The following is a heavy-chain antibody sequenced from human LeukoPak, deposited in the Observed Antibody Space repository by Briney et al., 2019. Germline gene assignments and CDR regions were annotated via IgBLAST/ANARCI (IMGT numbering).Heavy chain of an antibody. Sequence: SETLSLTCAVYGGSFSDYYWSWIRQAPGKGLEWIGEIIRRGGSNYIPSLKSRATMSIDTSNNQFSLKLRSATAADTAVYYCARAGPSVITGTLDYWGQGTLVTVSS. D-gene: IGHD1-20*01. J-gene: IGHJ4*02. CDR2: IIRRGGS. V-gene: IGHV4-34*12. CDR3: ARAGPSVITGTLDY. CDR1: GGSFSDYY.